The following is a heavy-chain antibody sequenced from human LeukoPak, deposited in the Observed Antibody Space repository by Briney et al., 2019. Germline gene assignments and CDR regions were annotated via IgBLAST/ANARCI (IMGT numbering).Heavy chain of an antibody. CDR3: ARSPLGYCSSTSCYGVRFYYCYMDV. V-gene: IGHV1-69*05. D-gene: IGHD2-2*01. J-gene: IGHJ6*03. CDR1: GGTFSSYA. CDR2: IIPIFGTA. Sequence: VASVKVSCKASGGTFSSYAISWVRQAPGQGLEWMGGIIPIFGTADYAQKFQGRVTITTDESTSTAYMELSSLRSEDTAVYYCARSPLGYCSSTSCYGVRFYYCYMDVWGKGTTVTVSS.